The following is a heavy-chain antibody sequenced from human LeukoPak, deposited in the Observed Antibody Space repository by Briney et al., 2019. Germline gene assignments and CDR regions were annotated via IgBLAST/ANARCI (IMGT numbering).Heavy chain of an antibody. V-gene: IGHV1-69*13. CDR3: ARRYGSGSYYNSPFDY. J-gene: IGHJ4*02. D-gene: IGHD3-10*01. Sequence: ASVKVSCKASGGTFSSYAISWVRQAPGQGLEWMGGIIPIFGTANYAQKFQGRVTITADESTSTAYMELSSLRSEDTAVYYCARRYGSGSYYNSPFDYWGQGTLVTVSS. CDR2: IIPIFGTA. CDR1: GGTFSSYA.